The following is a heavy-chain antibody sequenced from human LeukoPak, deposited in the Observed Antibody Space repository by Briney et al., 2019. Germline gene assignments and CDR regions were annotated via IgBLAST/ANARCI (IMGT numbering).Heavy chain of an antibody. D-gene: IGHD6-6*01. J-gene: IGHJ6*03. Sequence: SETLSLTCTVSGGSISSYYWSWIRQPPGKGLEWIGYIYYSGSTNYNPSLKSRVTISVDTSKNQFSLKLSSVTAADTAVYYCARQGQLASMDVWGKGTTVTVSS. V-gene: IGHV4-59*08. CDR2: IYYSGST. CDR3: ARQGQLASMDV. CDR1: GGSISSYY.